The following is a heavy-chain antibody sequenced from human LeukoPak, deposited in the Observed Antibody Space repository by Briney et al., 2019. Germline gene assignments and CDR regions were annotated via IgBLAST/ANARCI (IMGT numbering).Heavy chain of an antibody. CDR3: ARDDRGWSTVGY. D-gene: IGHD1-1*01. Sequence: PSETLSLPCTVSGGSISISSYYCGWVRQPPGRGLGWIGSIYYSGSPYYNPSLKSRVTISVDTSKNQFSLKLSSVTAADTAVYYWARDDRGWSTVGYWGQGTLVTVCS. CDR1: GGSISISSYY. V-gene: IGHV4-39*07. CDR2: IYYSGSP. J-gene: IGHJ4*02.